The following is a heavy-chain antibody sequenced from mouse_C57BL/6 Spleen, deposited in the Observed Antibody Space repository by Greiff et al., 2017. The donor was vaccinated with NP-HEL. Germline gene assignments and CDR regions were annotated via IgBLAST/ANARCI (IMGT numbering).Heavy chain of an antibody. Sequence: EVQGVESGGDLVKPGGSLKLSCAASGFTFSSYGMSWVRQTPDKRLEWVATISSGGSYTYYPDSVKGRFTISRDNAKNTLYLQMSSLKSEDTAMYYCARPPYYGSSLYWYFDVWGTGTTVTVSS. V-gene: IGHV5-6*01. CDR1: GFTFSSYG. J-gene: IGHJ1*03. D-gene: IGHD1-1*01. CDR2: ISSGGSYT. CDR3: ARPPYYGSSLYWYFDV.